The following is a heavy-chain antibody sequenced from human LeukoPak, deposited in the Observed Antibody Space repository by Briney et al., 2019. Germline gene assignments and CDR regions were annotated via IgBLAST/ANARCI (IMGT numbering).Heavy chain of an antibody. V-gene: IGHV4-39*07. J-gene: IGHJ4*02. D-gene: IGHD6-13*01. CDR2: INHSGST. Sequence: PSETLSLTCTVSGGSISSGDYYWSWIRQPPGKGLEWIGEINHSGSTNYNPSLKSRVTISVDTSKNQFSLKLSSVTAADAAVYYCARRTAAGRKLDYWGQGTLVTVSS. CDR3: ARRTAAGRKLDY. CDR1: GGSISSGDYY.